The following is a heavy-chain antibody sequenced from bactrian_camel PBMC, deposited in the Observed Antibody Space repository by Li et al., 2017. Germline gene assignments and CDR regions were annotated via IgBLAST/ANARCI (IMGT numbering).Heavy chain of an antibody. CDR3: ATTGFDF. V-gene: IGHV3S53*01. J-gene: IGHJ4*01. D-gene: IGHD5*01. CDR1: GYHLLC. CDR2: IDTDGDA. Sequence: HVQLVESGGGSVQAGGSMRLSCVASGYHLLCMAWFRQAPGKEREGVAAIDTDGDADYADSVKGRFTISRDNAKNTVYLQIDSLKFEDTALYYCATTGFDFWGQGTQVTVS.